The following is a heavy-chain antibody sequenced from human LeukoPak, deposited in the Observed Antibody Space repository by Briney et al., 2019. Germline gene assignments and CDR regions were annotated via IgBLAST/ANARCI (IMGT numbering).Heavy chain of an antibody. CDR3: AKDSYYYGSGVPDNLYYYYGMDV. V-gene: IGHV3-30*18. J-gene: IGHJ6*02. CDR2: ISYDGSNK. CDR1: GFTFSSYG. Sequence: PGGSLRLSCAASGFTFSSYGMHWVRQAPGKGLEWVAVISYDGSNKYYGDSVKGRFTISRDNSKNTLYLQMNSLRAEDTAVYYCAKDSYYYGSGVPDNLYYYYGMDVWGQGTTVTVS. D-gene: IGHD3-10*01.